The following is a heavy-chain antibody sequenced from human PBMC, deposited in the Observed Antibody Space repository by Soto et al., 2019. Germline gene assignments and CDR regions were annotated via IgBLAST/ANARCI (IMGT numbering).Heavy chain of an antibody. CDR1: GFTFSSYA. V-gene: IGHV3-23*01. CDR3: AKEANGGNYYAGAFDI. Sequence: PGGSLRLSCAASGFTFSSYAMSWVRQAPGKGLEWVSGISGSGGSTYYADSVKGRFTISRDNSKDTLYLQMNSLRVEDTAVYYCAKEANGGNYYAGAFDIWGQGTMVTVSS. D-gene: IGHD1-26*01. CDR2: ISGSGGST. J-gene: IGHJ3*02.